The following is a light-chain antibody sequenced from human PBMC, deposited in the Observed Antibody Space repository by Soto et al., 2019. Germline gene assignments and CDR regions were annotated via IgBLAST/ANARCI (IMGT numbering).Light chain of an antibody. CDR1: SSDVGAYNY. J-gene: IGLJ2*01. Sequence: QSALTQPRSVSGSPGQSVTISCTGTSSDVGAYNYVSWFQQHPGKAPKLMMSDVSKRPSGVPDRFSGSKSGTTASLTISGLQAEDEASYYCTSYAGSNNLLFGGGTKLTVL. V-gene: IGLV2-11*01. CDR3: TSYAGSNNLL. CDR2: DVS.